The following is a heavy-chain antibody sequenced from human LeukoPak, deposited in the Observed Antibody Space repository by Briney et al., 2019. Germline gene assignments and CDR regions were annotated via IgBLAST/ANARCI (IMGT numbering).Heavy chain of an antibody. J-gene: IGHJ6*03. D-gene: IGHD2/OR15-2a*01. CDR1: GFTFNNYN. Sequence: GGSLRLSCATSGFTFNNYNMNWVRQAPGRALEWVSSITSSGTHIFYAGSVKGRFTISSDNAKSSLYLQMNSLGPEDTAVYYCARSGNNYYYYMDVWGKGTTVTVSS. CDR2: ITSSGTHI. CDR3: ARSGNNYYYYMDV. V-gene: IGHV3-21*01.